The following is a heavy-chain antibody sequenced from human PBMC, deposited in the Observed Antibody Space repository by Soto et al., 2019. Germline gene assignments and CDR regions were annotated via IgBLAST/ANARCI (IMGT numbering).Heavy chain of an antibody. CDR1: GGSFSGYY. CDR2: INHSGST. V-gene: IGHV4-34*01. D-gene: IGHD3-10*01. CDR3: ARGHFSTMVRGLEHNDY. Sequence: SETLSLTCAVYGGSFSGYYWSWIRQPPGKGLEWIGEINHSGSTNYNPSLKSRVTISVDTSKNQFSLKLSSVTAADTAVYYCARGHFSTMVRGLEHNDYWGKGTLVTVS. J-gene: IGHJ4*02.